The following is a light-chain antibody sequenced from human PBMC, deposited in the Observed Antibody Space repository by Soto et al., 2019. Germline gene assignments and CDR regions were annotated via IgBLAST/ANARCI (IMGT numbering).Light chain of an antibody. J-gene: IGKJ5*01. CDR2: SAS. CDR1: QSVSSK. Sequence: EIVMTQSPATLSLSPVQRATLSCRASQSVSSKLAWYQQRPGQAPRLLIYSASTRATGIPDRFSGSGSGTDFTLTISRLEPEDFAVYYCQQYGRSPITFGLGTRLEIK. V-gene: IGKV3-15*01. CDR3: QQYGRSPIT.